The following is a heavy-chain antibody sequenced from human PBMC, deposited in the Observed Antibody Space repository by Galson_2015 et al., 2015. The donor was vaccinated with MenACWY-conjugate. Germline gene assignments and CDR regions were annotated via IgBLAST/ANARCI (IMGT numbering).Heavy chain of an antibody. CDR2: VYYSGRT. V-gene: IGHV4-61*01. CDR1: GDSVSSGSYY. Sequence: SETLSLTCTVSGDSVSSGSYYWTWLRQPPGKGLECIGYVYYSGRTNYNPSLKSRVTISLDTSKNQFSLKLTSVAAADTAVYYCARGGHYDFWSGYLNWFDPWGQGTLVTVSS. D-gene: IGHD3-3*01. CDR3: ARGGHYDFWSGYLNWFDP. J-gene: IGHJ5*02.